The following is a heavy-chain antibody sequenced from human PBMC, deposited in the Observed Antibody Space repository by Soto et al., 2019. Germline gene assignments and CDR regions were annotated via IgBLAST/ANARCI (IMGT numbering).Heavy chain of an antibody. D-gene: IGHD3-22*01. J-gene: IGHJ3*02. CDR3: SNDSESSGFSRDAFDI. V-gene: IGHV1-2*02. CDR1: GYTFTGYY. CDR2: INPDSGGT. Sequence: ASGKVSCNASGYTFTGYYMHWVRQAPGQGLEWMGWINPDSGGTNYAQNFQGRVTMTRDTSISTAYMELYRLRSDDTAVYYCSNDSESSGFSRDAFDIWGQGKTVTVSS.